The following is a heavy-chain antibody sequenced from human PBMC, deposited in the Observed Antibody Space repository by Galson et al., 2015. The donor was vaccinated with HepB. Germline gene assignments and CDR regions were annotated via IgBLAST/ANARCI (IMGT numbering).Heavy chain of an antibody. D-gene: IGHD3-10*01. Sequence: LRLSCAVSGLTFSTYGMHWVRQAPGKGLEWVAVIWYDGSNKNYADSVKGRFTIFRDNSNNMLYLQMNSLRAEDTAVYYCARERINMADEGSALDIWGQGTMVTVSS. J-gene: IGHJ3*02. V-gene: IGHV3-33*01. CDR2: IWYDGSNK. CDR3: ARERINMADEGSALDI. CDR1: GLTFSTYG.